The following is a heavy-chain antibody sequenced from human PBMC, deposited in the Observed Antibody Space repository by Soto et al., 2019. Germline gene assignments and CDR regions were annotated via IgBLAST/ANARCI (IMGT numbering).Heavy chain of an antibody. CDR2: IWYDGSNK. Sequence: GGSLRLSCAASGFTFSSYGMHWVRQAPGKGLEWVAVIWYDGSNKYYADSVKGRFTISRDNTKNTLYLQMNSLRAEDTAVYYCARPYCRSTRCYLYYYGMDVWGPGTTVTVS. J-gene: IGHJ6*02. V-gene: IGHV3-33*01. CDR1: GFTFSSYG. D-gene: IGHD2-2*01. CDR3: ARPYCRSTRCYLYYYGMDV.